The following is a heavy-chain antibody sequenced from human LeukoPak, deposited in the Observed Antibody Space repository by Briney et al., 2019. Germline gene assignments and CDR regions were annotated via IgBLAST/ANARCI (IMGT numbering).Heavy chain of an antibody. CDR2: ISGSGGST. J-gene: IGHJ3*02. CDR3: AKTPYYYDRPGDAFDI. Sequence: GGSLRLSCAASGFTFSSYAMSWVCQAPGKGLEWVSAISGSGGSTYYADSVKGRFTISRDNSKNTLYLQMNSLRAEDTAVYYCAKTPYYYDRPGDAFDIWGQGTMVTVSS. V-gene: IGHV3-23*01. D-gene: IGHD3-22*01. CDR1: GFTFSSYA.